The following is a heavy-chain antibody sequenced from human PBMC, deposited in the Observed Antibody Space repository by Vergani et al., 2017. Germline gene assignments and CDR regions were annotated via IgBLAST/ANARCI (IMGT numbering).Heavy chain of an antibody. J-gene: IGHJ4*02. CDR1: GGSISSYY. D-gene: IGHD6-13*01. V-gene: IGHV4-59*01. CDR3: ARASAGSLDY. CDR2: IYYSGST. Sequence: QVQLQESGPGLVKPSETLSLTCTVSGGSISSYYWSWIRQPPGKGLEWIGYIYYSGSTNYNPSLKSRVTISVDTSKNQFSLKLSSVTAADTAVYYSARASAGSLDYWGQGTLVTVSS.